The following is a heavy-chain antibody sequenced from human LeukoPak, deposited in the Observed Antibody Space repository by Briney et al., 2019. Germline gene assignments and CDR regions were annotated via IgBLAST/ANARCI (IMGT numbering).Heavy chain of an antibody. CDR1: GFTFSTYA. CDR3: AKFEGLCGSANTCYHFDC. J-gene: IGHJ4*02. Sequence: GGSLRLSCDASGFTFSTYAMSWVRQAPGEGLEWVSGLSGSGGSTWYADSVKGRFTISRDNSKNTVCLHMNSLRAEDTAVYYCAKFEGLCGSANTCYHFDCWGQGTLVTVSS. D-gene: IGHD2-2*01. CDR2: LSGSGGST. V-gene: IGHV3-23*01.